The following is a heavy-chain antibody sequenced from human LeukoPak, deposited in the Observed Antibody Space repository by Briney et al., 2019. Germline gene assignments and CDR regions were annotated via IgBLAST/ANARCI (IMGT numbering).Heavy chain of an antibody. CDR3: VKDLGYGDGLWASPFDY. Sequence: PGQSLRLSCSASGFTLGSYSMHWVRQAPGKGLDYVSAISTSGGSTYYADSVEGRFTISRDNSKNTLYLQMSSLRAEDTAVYYCVKDLGYGDGLWASPFDYWGQGTLVTGSS. CDR2: ISTSGGST. V-gene: IGHV3-64D*06. D-gene: IGHD4-17*01. J-gene: IGHJ4*02. CDR1: GFTLGSYS.